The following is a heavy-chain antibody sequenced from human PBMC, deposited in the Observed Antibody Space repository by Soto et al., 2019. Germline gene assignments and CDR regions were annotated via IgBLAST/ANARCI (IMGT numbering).Heavy chain of an antibody. CDR2: ISYDGSNK. V-gene: IGHV3-30*18. CDR1: GFTFSSYG. D-gene: IGHD4-17*01. J-gene: IGHJ4*02. CDR3: AKDYYGDYAPLLTDY. Sequence: GGSMRLSCAASGFTFSSYGMHWVRQAPGKGLEWVAVISYDGSNKYYADSVKGRFTISRDNSKNTLYLQMNSLRAEDTAVYYCAKDYYGDYAPLLTDYWGQGT.